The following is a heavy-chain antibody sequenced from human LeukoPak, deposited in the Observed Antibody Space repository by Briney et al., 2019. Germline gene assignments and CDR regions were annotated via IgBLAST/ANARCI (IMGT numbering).Heavy chain of an antibody. CDR2: IRYDGGNK. D-gene: IGHD3-16*02. CDR1: GFTFSSYG. CDR3: AKDLVLADYVWGSYRSGPWYFDY. V-gene: IGHV3-30*02. Sequence: GGSLRLSCAASGFTFSSYGMHWVRQAPGKGLEWVAFIRYDGGNKYYADSVKGRFTISRDNSKNTLYLQMNSLRAEDTAVYYCAKDLVLADYVWGSYRSGPWYFDYWGQGTLVTVSS. J-gene: IGHJ4*02.